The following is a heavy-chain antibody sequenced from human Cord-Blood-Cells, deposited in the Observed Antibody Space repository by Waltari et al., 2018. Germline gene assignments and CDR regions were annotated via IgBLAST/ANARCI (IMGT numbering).Heavy chain of an antibody. D-gene: IGHD4-17*01. CDR3: ARPFYGDYWYFDL. V-gene: IGHV4-39*01. J-gene: IGHJ2*01. CDR1: GGSISSSSYY. Sequence: QLQLQESGPGLVKPSETLSLTCTVSGGSISSSSYYWGWIRQPPGKGLEWIGSIYYSGSTYYNPSRKSRVTISVDTSKNQFSLKLSSVTAADTAVYYCARPFYGDYWYFDLWGRGTLVTVSS. CDR2: IYYSGST.